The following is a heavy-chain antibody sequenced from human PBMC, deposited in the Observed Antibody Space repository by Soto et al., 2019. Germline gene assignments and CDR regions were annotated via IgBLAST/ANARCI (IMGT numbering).Heavy chain of an antibody. Sequence: QVQLVASGGGVVQPGRSLRLSCAASGFTFRSYAMDWVRQAPGKGLEWVAVISYDGTNKYYADSVKGRFTISTDNSKNTLSLQMNSMRPDDTAVYYCARGDSNSWSDFWGQGTLFTVSS. CDR3: ARGDSNSWSDF. CDR2: ISYDGTNK. J-gene: IGHJ4*02. V-gene: IGHV3-30*01. CDR1: GFTFRSYA. D-gene: IGHD6-13*01.